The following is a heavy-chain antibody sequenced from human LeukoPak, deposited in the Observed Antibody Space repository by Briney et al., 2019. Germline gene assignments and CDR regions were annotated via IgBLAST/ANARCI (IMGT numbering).Heavy chain of an antibody. V-gene: IGHV4-39*01. CDR2: IYYSGST. CDR3: ARLVGVYSYYGMDV. Sequence: SEPLSLTCTVSGGSISSSSYYWGWIRQPPGKGLVWIGSIYYSGSTYYNPSLKSRVTISVDTSKNQFSLRLSSVTAADTAVYYCARLVGVYSYYGMDVWGQGTTVTVSS. CDR1: GGSISSSSYY. J-gene: IGHJ6*02. D-gene: IGHD2-21*01.